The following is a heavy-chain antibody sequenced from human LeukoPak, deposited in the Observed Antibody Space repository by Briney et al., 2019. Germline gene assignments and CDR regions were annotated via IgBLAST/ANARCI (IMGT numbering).Heavy chain of an antibody. Sequence: GGSLRLSCAASGFTFSSYTMKWVRQAPGKGLEWVSSISSSSSYIYYADSVKGRFTISRDNAKNSLYLQMHSLRAEDTAVYYCARDWYNNSDAFDIWGQGTMVTVSS. D-gene: IGHD4-11*01. CDR1: GFTFSSYT. J-gene: IGHJ3*02. CDR3: ARDWYNNSDAFDI. CDR2: ISSSSSYI. V-gene: IGHV3-21*01.